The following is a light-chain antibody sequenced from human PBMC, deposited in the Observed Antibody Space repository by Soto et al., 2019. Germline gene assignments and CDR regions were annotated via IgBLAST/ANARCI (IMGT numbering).Light chain of an antibody. CDR2: AAS. J-gene: IGKJ4*01. CDR3: QQLTSYSLT. V-gene: IGKV1-9*01. CDR1: QGISSH. Sequence: IQLTESSGSLSASVGYSVTITCGASQGISSHLAWYQQKPGKAPKLLIYAASTLQRGVPSRFSVSGSGTDFTLTISRLQTEDFGTYDCQQLTSYSLTFCGGTKVDIK.